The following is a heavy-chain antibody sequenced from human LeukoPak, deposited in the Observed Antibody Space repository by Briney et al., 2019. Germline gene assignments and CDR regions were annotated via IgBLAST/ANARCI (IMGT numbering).Heavy chain of an antibody. V-gene: IGHV3-23*01. CDR1: GFTFSSYA. CDR2: ISGSGGSR. D-gene: IGHD3-9*01. CDR3: AKDQDDILTGYYNY. Sequence: GGSLRLSCAASGFTFSSYAMNWVRQAPGKGLEWVSTISGSGGSRYYADSVKGRFTISRDNSKNTLYLQMNSLRAEDTAVYSCAKDQDDILTGYYNYWGQGTLSPSPQ. J-gene: IGHJ4*02.